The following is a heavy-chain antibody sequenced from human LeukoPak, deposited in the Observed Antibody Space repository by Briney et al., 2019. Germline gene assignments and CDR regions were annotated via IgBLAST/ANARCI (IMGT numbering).Heavy chain of an antibody. CDR2: INWDGSST. CDR3: ARQPLYSNPPCDY. CDR1: GFTFDDYG. Sequence: PGGSLRLSCAASGFTFDDYGMSWARQVPGKGLEWVSGINWDGSSTGYADSVKGRFTISRDNAKNSLYLQMNSLRAEDTAFYYCARQPLYSNPPCDYWGQGTLVTVSS. D-gene: IGHD4-11*01. V-gene: IGHV3-20*04. J-gene: IGHJ4*02.